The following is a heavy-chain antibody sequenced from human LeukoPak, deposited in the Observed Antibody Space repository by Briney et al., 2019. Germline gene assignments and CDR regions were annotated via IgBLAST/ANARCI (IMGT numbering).Heavy chain of an antibody. CDR3: ARDLYCSGGSCYCY. D-gene: IGHD2-15*01. CDR1: GFTFSSYS. Sequence: AGSLRLSCAVSGFTFSSYSMNWVRQAPGKGLEWVSSISSSSSYIYYADSVKGRFTISRDNAKNSLYLQMNSLRAEDTAVYYCARDLYCSGGSCYCYWGQGTLVTVYS. J-gene: IGHJ4*02. CDR2: ISSSSSYI. V-gene: IGHV3-21*01.